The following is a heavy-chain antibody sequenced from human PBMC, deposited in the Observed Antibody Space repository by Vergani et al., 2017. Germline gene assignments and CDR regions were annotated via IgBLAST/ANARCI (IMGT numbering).Heavy chain of an antibody. CDR1: GGTFSSYG. V-gene: IGHV1-18*01. D-gene: IGHD1-26*01. Sequence: QVQLVQSGAEVKKPGSSVKVSCKASGGTFSSYGISWVRQAPGQGLEWMGWISAYNGNTNYAQKLQGRVTMTTDTSTSTAYMGLRSLRSDDTAVYYCARDRAVGATMGAFDIWGQGTMVTVSS. CDR3: ARDRAVGATMGAFDI. CDR2: ISAYNGNT. J-gene: IGHJ3*02.